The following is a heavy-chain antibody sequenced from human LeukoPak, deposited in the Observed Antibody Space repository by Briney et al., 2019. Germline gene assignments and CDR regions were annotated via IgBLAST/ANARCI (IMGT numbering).Heavy chain of an antibody. CDR1: GYTFTNYG. J-gene: IGHJ4*02. Sequence: ASVKVSCXASGYTFTNYGISWVRQARGQGLEWMAWISAYNGNTNYAQKLQGRVTMTTDTSTSTAYMELRSLRSDDTAVYYCARGIAVAGKFDYWGQGTLVTVSS. V-gene: IGHV1-18*01. CDR3: ARGIAVAGKFDY. D-gene: IGHD6-19*01. CDR2: ISAYNGNT.